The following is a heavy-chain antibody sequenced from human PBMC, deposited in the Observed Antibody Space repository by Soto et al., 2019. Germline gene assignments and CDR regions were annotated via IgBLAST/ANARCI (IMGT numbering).Heavy chain of an antibody. CDR2: IKPSGGGT. CDR3: AKDYKVGTRFCGADICYPGVF. J-gene: IGHJ4*02. D-gene: IGHD3-9*01. CDR1: GYTFNSWY. Sequence: QVQLVQSGAGVKQPGASVKVSCKASGYTFNSWYIHWVRQAPGQGLEWMGIIKPSGGGTTYAQKFQGGVTMTRDTSTSTVYMELSSLRSEDTAVYYCAKDYKVGTRFCGADICYPGVFWGQGTLLTVSS. V-gene: IGHV1-46*02.